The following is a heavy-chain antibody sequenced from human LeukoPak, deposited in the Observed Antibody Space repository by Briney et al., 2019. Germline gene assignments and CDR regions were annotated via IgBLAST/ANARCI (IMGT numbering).Heavy chain of an antibody. D-gene: IGHD6-19*01. Sequence: SVKVSCKASGGTFSSYAISWVRQAPGQGLEWMGEIIPIFGTANYAQKFQGRVTITADKSTSTAYMELSSLRSEDTAVYYCARDLPYSSGSLGYWGQGTLVTVSS. J-gene: IGHJ4*02. CDR3: ARDLPYSSGSLGY. CDR2: IIPIFGTA. V-gene: IGHV1-69*06. CDR1: GGTFSSYA.